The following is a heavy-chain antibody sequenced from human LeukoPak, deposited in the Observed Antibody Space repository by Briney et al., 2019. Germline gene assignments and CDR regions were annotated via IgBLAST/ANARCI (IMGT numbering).Heavy chain of an antibody. CDR3: AKDSFTVVRGVGSDDGFAV. CDR1: GFTFATYG. J-gene: IGHJ3*01. V-gene: IGHV3-23*01. Sequence: GGSLRLSCAASGFTFATYGISWVREAPGKGLEWVSVAGESVHTTHYADSVKGRFIISRDNSKNTVNLKMNSMRAEDTAVYYCAKDSFTVVRGVGSDDGFAVWGQGTMVTVSS. D-gene: IGHD3-10*01. CDR2: AGESVHTT.